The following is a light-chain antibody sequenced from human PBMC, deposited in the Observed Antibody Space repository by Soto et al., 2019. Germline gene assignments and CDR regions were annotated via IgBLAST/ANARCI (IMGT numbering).Light chain of an antibody. CDR1: RGISKS. CDR3: QHYHYWLWT. Sequence: DIQLTQSPSTLPASIGDRVTITCRASRGISKSLAWYQQKPGKAPKFLISDASTLESGIPSRFSGGGSGAEFTLTISSLQPEDSAVYYCQHYHYWLWTFGQGTKVDIK. J-gene: IGKJ1*01. CDR2: DAS. V-gene: IGKV1-5*01.